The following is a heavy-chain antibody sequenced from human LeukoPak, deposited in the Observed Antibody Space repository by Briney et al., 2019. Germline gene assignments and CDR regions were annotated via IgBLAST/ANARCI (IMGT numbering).Heavy chain of an antibody. Sequence: TGGSLRLSCAASGFTFSSYGMTWVRQAPGKGLEWVSTISGSGGSTYYADSVKGRFTISRDNSKNTLYLQMNSLRAEDTAVYYCAKVYYYDSSGYSDYWGRGTLVTVSS. CDR3: AKVYYYDSSGYSDY. CDR2: ISGSGGST. V-gene: IGHV3-23*01. J-gene: IGHJ4*02. CDR1: GFTFSSYG. D-gene: IGHD3-22*01.